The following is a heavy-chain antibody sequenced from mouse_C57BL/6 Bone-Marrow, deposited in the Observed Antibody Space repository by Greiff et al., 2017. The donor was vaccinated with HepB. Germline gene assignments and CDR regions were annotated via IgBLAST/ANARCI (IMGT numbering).Heavy chain of an antibody. V-gene: IGHV1-82*01. CDR2: IYPGDGDT. J-gene: IGHJ2*01. CDR3: ARWEFITTVVTFYYFDY. Sequence: QVQLQQSGPELVKPGASVKISCKASGYAFSSSWMNWVKQRPGKGLEWIGRIYPGDGDTNYNGKFKGKATLTADKSSSTAYMQLSSLTSEDSAVYCCARWEFITTVVTFYYFDYWGQGTTLTVSS. CDR1: GYAFSSSW. D-gene: IGHD1-1*01.